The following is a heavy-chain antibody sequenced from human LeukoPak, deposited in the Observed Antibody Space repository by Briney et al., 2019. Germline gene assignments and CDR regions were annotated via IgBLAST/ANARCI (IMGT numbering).Heavy chain of an antibody. D-gene: IGHD1-14*01. CDR3: AKKYNTGLDP. Sequence: GGSLRLSCAASGFTFSSYGMHWVRQAPGKGLDWVAFIRYDGSDKYYADSVKGRFTISRDNSKNTLYLQMNSLRAEDTAVYYCAKKYNTGLDPWGQGTLVTVSS. J-gene: IGHJ5*02. CDR1: GFTFSSYG. CDR2: IRYDGSDK. V-gene: IGHV3-30*02.